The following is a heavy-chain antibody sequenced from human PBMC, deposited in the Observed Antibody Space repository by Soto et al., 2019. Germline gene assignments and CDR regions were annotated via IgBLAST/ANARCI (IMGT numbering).Heavy chain of an antibody. V-gene: IGHV1-69*01. CDR2: IIPIFGTT. CDR3: ASPRQQRVRLPYCYTVDC. Sequence: QVQLVQSGAEVKEPGSSVKVSCKASGGTLSNNAISWVRQAPGQGLEWMGGIIPIFGTTNYAQKFQGRLTITADESTSTGCMELSSLRSEDTVVEYCASPRQQRVRLPYCYTVDCWGQGTTVTVSS. CDR1: GGTLSNNA. J-gene: IGHJ6*02. D-gene: IGHD6-13*01.